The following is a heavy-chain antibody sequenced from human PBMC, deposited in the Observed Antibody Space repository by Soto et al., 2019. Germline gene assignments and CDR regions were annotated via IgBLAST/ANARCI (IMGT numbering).Heavy chain of an antibody. Sequence: QITLKESGPTLVKPTQTLTLTCTFSGFSLTSDGVGVGWIRQPPGKALEWLALIYGDDDKRYSPSLKRRLTITKDTSKNQVVLRMSNMDPVDTGTYYCAHGDYGSKGYYYSMDVWGQGTTVTVSS. CDR1: GFSLTSDGVG. CDR3: AHGDYGSKGYYYSMDV. CDR2: IYGDDDK. J-gene: IGHJ6*02. D-gene: IGHD3-10*01. V-gene: IGHV2-5*02.